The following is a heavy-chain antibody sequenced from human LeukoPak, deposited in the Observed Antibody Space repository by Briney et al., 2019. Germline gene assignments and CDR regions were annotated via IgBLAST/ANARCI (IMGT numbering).Heavy chain of an antibody. Sequence: GASVKVSCKASGYTFTSYYMHWVRQAPGQGLEWMGWISAYNGNTNYAQKLQGRVTMTTDTSTSTAYMELRSLRSDDTAVYYCARDSDCSGGSCFYYYYYMDVWGKGTTVTVSS. D-gene: IGHD2-15*01. CDR3: ARDSDCSGGSCFYYYYYMDV. V-gene: IGHV1-18*04. J-gene: IGHJ6*03. CDR2: ISAYNGNT. CDR1: GYTFTSYY.